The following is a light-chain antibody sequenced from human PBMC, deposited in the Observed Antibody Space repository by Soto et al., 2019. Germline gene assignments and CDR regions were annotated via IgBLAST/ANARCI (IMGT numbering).Light chain of an antibody. V-gene: IGKV1-8*01. Sequence: AIRMTQSPSSLSASTGDRVTITCRASQGISSYLAWYQQKPGKAPKLLIYAASTLQSGVPSRFSGSGSGTDFTLTISCLQSEDCETYYCQQYYSYPWTFGQGTKVEIK. J-gene: IGKJ1*01. CDR1: QGISSY. CDR2: AAS. CDR3: QQYYSYPWT.